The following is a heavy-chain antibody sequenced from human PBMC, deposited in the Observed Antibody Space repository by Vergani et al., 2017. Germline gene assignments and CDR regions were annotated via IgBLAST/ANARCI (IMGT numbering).Heavy chain of an antibody. CDR2: IKSDGSIT. J-gene: IGHJ5*01. D-gene: IGHD3-9*01. CDR3: ARARCIETCYMSNWLDS. Sequence: VQLVESGGGVVQPGRSLRLSCSASGFSFNSSWMHWVRQVPGKGLLWVSRIKSDGSITAYADSVKGRFTISRDNAQNTLYLQMNSLRVEDTGVYYCARARCIETCYMSNWLDSWGQGTLVTVSS. V-gene: IGHV3-74*03. CDR1: GFSFNSSW.